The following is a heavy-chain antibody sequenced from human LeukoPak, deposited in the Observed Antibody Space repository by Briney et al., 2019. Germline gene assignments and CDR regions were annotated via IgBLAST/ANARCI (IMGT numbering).Heavy chain of an antibody. Sequence: ASVKVSCKVSGYTLTELSMHWVRQAPGKGLEWMGGFDPEDGETIYAQKFRGRVTMTEDTSTDTAYMELSSLRSEDTAVYYCATDPDYGDRRVWFDPWDQGTLVTVSS. CDR3: ATDPDYGDRRVWFDP. D-gene: IGHD4-17*01. CDR2: FDPEDGET. CDR1: GYTLTELS. J-gene: IGHJ5*02. V-gene: IGHV1-24*01.